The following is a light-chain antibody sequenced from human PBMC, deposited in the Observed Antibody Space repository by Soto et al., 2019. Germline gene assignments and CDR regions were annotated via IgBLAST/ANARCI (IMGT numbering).Light chain of an antibody. CDR1: QTISSW. CDR3: QQANSFPHT. J-gene: IGKJ5*01. V-gene: IGKV1-5*03. CDR2: KAS. Sequence: DIQMTQSPSTLSGSVGDRVTITCRASQTISSWLAWYQQKPGKAPKLLIYKASTLKSGVPSRFSGSGSGTEFTLTISSLQPEDFATYYCQQANSFPHTFGQGTRLEI.